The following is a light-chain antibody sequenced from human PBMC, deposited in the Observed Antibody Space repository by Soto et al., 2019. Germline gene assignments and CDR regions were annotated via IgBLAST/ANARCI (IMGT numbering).Light chain of an antibody. V-gene: IGKV1-5*03. Sequence: DIHGSQTPSAHSGKVCARVGITCRAGPTISSWLAWYQQKPGKAPKLLTYKASTLKSGVPSRFSVSGSGTEFTLTISSLQPGDFATYYCQHYNSYAEALVQGTK. CDR2: KAS. J-gene: IGKJ1*01. CDR1: PTISSW. CDR3: QHYNSYAEA.